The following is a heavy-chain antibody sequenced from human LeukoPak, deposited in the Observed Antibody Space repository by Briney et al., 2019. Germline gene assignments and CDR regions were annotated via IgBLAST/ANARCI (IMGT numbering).Heavy chain of an antibody. D-gene: IGHD6-6*01. V-gene: IGHV3-7*03. J-gene: IGHJ4*02. CDR3: ARDRGAPRPNDY. CDR1: GFTFRSDW. CDR2: INPDGSAT. Sequence: GGSLRLSCAASGFTFRSDWMSWVRQSPEKGLEWAANINPDGSATYYVDSVKGRFIISRDNTKNSLYLQMNSLRAEDTAVYYCARDRGAPRPNDYWGQGTLVTVSS.